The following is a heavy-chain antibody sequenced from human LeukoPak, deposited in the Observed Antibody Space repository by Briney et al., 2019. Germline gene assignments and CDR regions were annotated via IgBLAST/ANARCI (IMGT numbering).Heavy chain of an antibody. V-gene: IGHV1-69*01. D-gene: IGHD5-24*01. Sequence: SVKVSCKASGGTFSSYAISWVRQAPGQGLEWMGGINPIFDSANYAQKFQGRVTITADESTSTAYMELRSLRSEDTAVYYCARVRRDGYNYGYWGQGTLVTVSS. J-gene: IGHJ4*02. CDR2: INPIFDSA. CDR3: ARVRRDGYNYGY. CDR1: GGTFSSYA.